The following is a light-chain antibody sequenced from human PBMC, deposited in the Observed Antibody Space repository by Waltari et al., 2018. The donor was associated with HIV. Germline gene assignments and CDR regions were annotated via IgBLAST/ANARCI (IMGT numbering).Light chain of an antibody. CDR3: CSHAGASYV. J-gene: IGLJ1*01. CDR2: DVS. Sequence: QSALTQPRSVSGSPGQSVTISCTGTSDDIGRNNYVSWYQQHPGKGPKVILFDVSQRPSGVPDRFSGSKSDNTASLTISGLQVEDEADYYCCSHAGASYVFGTGTTHTVL. V-gene: IGLV2-11*01. CDR1: SDDIGRNNY.